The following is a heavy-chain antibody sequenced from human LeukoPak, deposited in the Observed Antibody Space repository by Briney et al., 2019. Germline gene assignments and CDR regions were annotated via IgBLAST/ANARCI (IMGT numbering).Heavy chain of an antibody. V-gene: IGHV3-23*01. CDR2: ISGNGDNT. Sequence: GGSLRLSCAASGFTFGSYGMNWVRQAPGKGLEWVSLISGNGDNTYYADSVKGRFTISRDNAKNTLYLQMNSLRAEDTAVYYCTRGFWGWEVDYWGQGTLATVSS. D-gene: IGHD3-16*01. J-gene: IGHJ4*02. CDR1: GFTFGSYG. CDR3: TRGFWGWEVDY.